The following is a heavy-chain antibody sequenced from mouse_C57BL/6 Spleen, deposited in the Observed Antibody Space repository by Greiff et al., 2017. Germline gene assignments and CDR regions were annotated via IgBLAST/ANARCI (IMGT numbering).Heavy chain of an antibody. J-gene: IGHJ1*03. Sequence: VQLQQSGPGLVQPSQSLSITCTVSGFSLTSYGVHWVRQSPGKGLEWLGVIWSGGSTDYNSAFISRLSISKDNSKSQVFFKMNSLQADDTAIYYCASPTGTSSWYFDVWGTGTTVTVSS. CDR1: GFSLTSYG. D-gene: IGHD4-1*02. V-gene: IGHV2-2*01. CDR3: ASPTGTSSWYFDV. CDR2: IWSGGST.